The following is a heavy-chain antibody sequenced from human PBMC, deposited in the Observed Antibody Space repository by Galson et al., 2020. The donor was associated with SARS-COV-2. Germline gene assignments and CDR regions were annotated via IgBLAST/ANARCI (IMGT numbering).Heavy chain of an antibody. CDR2: ISYDGSNK. CDR3: ARTYSGSYKGYFDY. J-gene: IGHJ4*02. V-gene: IGHV3-30*03. D-gene: IGHD1-26*01. Sequence: QAGGSLRLSCAASGFTFSSYGMHWVRQAPGKGLEWVAVISYDGSNKYYADSVKGRFTISRDNSKNTLYLQMNSLRAEDTAVYYCARTYSGSYKGYFDYWGQGTLVTVSS. CDR1: GFTFSSYG.